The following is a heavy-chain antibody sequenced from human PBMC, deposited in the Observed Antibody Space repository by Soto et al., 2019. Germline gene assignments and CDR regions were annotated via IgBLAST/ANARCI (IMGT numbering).Heavy chain of an antibody. CDR1: GFTFSSCG. D-gene: IGHD3-22*01. CDR2: IWYDGSNK. CDR3: ARDRMDFFDKRGYLPGPWFDP. J-gene: IGHJ5*02. Sequence: PGGSLRPSCAATGFTFSSCGMHWVRQAPGKGLEWVAVIWYDGSNKYYADSVKGRFTISRDNSKNTLYLQMNSLRAEDTAVYYCARDRMDFFDKRGYLPGPWFDPW. V-gene: IGHV3-33*08.